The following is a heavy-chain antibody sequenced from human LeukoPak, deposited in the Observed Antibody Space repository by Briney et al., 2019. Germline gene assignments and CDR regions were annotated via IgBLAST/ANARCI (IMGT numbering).Heavy chain of an antibody. CDR3: ASTALGYCTTSSCPDY. Sequence: SETLSLTCAVSGYFISSGYYWGWIRQPPGKGLKWIGGVSHSGSTFYTPSLKSRVTISVDPSRNQFSLKLSSLTAADTAVYYCASTALGYCTTSSCPDYWGPGTLVTVSS. J-gene: IGHJ4*02. CDR1: GYFISSGYY. V-gene: IGHV4-38-2*01. CDR2: VSHSGST. D-gene: IGHD2-2*01.